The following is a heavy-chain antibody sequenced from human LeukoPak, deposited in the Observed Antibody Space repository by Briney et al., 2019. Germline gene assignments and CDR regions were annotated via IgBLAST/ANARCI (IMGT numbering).Heavy chain of an antibody. CDR1: SYSVRSAYY. CDR3: ARVRSGSSTNCFDP. Sequence: SETLSLTCGVSSYSVRSAYYWGWIRQPPGKGLEWIGNIYHSGSTYYNSSLKSRVTISVDTSKNQFSLKLNSLTAADTAVYYCARVRSGSSTNCFDPWGQGTLVTVSS. J-gene: IGHJ5*02. CDR2: IYHSGST. D-gene: IGHD3-3*01. V-gene: IGHV4-38-2*01.